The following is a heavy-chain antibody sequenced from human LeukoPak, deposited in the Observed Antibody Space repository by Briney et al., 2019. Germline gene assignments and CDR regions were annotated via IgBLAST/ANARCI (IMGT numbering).Heavy chain of an antibody. D-gene: IGHD3-22*01. CDR2: IDPSDSYT. Sequence: PGESLKISCKGSGYSFTSYWISWVRQMPGKGLERMGRIDPSDSYTNYSPSFQGHVTISADKSISTAYLQWSSLKASDTAMYYCARGYDSSGYRPVGFDYWGQGTLVTVSS. CDR1: GYSFTSYW. V-gene: IGHV5-10-1*01. J-gene: IGHJ4*02. CDR3: ARGYDSSGYRPVGFDY.